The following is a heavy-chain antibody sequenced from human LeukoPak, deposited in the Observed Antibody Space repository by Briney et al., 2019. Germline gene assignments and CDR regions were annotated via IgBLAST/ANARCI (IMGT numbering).Heavy chain of an antibody. CDR1: GGTFSSYA. V-gene: IGHV1-69*13. CDR3: ARSLGYGDYSQAFDY. J-gene: IGHJ4*02. D-gene: IGHD4-17*01. CDR2: IIPIFGTA. Sequence: GASVKASCKASGGTFSSYAISWVRQAPGQGLEWMGGIIPIFGTANYAQKFQGRVTITADESTSTAYMELSSLRSEDTAVYYCARSLGYGDYSQAFDYWGQGTLVTVSS.